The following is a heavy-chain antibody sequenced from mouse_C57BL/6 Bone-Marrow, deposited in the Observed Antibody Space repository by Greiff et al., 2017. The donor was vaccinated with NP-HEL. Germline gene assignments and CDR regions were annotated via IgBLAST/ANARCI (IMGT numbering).Heavy chain of an antibody. CDR1: GFTFSSYG. J-gene: IGHJ4*01. CDR2: ISSGGSYT. CDR3: ARNDGYAMDY. V-gene: IGHV5-6*01. D-gene: IGHD2-12*01. Sequence: EVQLVESGGDLVKPGGSLKLSCAASGFTFSSYGMSWVRQTPDKRLEWVATISSGGSYTYYPDSVKGRFTISRDNAKNTLYLQMSSLKSEDTAMYYCARNDGYAMDYWGQGTSVTVSS.